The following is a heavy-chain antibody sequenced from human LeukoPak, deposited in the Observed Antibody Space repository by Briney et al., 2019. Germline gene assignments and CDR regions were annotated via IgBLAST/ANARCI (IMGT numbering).Heavy chain of an antibody. CDR3: ARRYCSGGSCWGYFQH. Sequence: GRSLRLFCAASGFTFSSYAMHWVRQAPGKGLEGVAVISYDGSNKYYADSVKGRFTISRDNSKNTLYLQMNSLRAEDTAVYYCARRYCSGGSCWGYFQHWGQGTLVTVSS. D-gene: IGHD2-15*01. V-gene: IGHV3-30*01. CDR1: GFTFSSYA. CDR2: ISYDGSNK. J-gene: IGHJ1*01.